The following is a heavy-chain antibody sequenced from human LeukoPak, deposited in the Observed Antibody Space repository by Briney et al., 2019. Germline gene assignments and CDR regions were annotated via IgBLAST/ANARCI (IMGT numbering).Heavy chain of an antibody. CDR2: TYYRSKWYY. Sequence: SQTLSLTCAISGDSVSSINGAWNWIRQSPSRGLEWLGRTYYRSKWYYDYAVSVQGRITINPDTSKNQFSLQLNSVTPDDTAVYYCARDLGATGWYTFDYWGQGTLVTVSS. CDR3: ARDLGATGWYTFDY. CDR1: GDSVSSINGA. V-gene: IGHV6-1*01. J-gene: IGHJ4*02. D-gene: IGHD6-19*01.